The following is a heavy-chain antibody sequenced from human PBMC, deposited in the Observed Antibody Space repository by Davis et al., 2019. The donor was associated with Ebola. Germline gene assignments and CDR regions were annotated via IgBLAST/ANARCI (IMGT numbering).Heavy chain of an antibody. CDR1: GFTFSSYA. J-gene: IGHJ4*02. V-gene: IGHV3-23*01. CDR2: ISGGGGGT. D-gene: IGHD5-18*01. CDR3: ARGNSYTYGSHFDY. Sequence: GESLKISCTASGFTFSSYAMSWVRQAPGKGLEWVSHISGGGGGTDYADSVKGRITISRDNSKKTLYLQMNSLRADDTAIYFCARGNSYTYGSHFDYWGQGSLVTVSS.